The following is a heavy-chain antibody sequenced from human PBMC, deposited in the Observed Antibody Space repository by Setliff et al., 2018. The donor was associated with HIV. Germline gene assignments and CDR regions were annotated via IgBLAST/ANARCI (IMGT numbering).Heavy chain of an antibody. D-gene: IGHD3-16*01. V-gene: IGHV1-2*02. CDR2: IDPNTGDT. CDR1: GYTFTGHF. CDR3: VKADVLLCDF. Sequence: GASVKVSCKTSGYTFTGHFLHWVRQAPGQGLEWMGYIDPNTGDTNYAQKFQGRVTFSTDTSVSPAYVELERLSSDDTAIYYCVKADVLLCDFWGPGTLVTVSS. J-gene: IGHJ4*02.